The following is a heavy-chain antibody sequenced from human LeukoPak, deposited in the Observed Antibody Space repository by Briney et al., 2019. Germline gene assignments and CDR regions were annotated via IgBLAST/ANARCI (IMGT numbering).Heavy chain of an antibody. D-gene: IGHD3-9*01. V-gene: IGHV3-23*01. J-gene: IGHJ6*02. CDR2: ISGSGGST. CDR3: AKKDDILTGYILIRDYYGMDV. CDR1: GFTFSSYA. Sequence: PGGSLRLSCAASGFTFSSYAMSWVRQAPGKGLEWVSAISGSGGSTYYADSVKGRFTISRDNSKNTLYLQMNSLRAEDTAVYYCAKKDDILTGYILIRDYYGMDVWGQGTTVTVSS.